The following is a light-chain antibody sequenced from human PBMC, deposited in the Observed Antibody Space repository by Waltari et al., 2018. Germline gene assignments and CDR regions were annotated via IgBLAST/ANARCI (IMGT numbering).Light chain of an antibody. J-gene: IGLJ1*01. CDR1: STAVGGYNY. V-gene: IGLV2-8*01. CDR2: AVS. CDR3: SSYAGSNHFG. Sequence: QSALTQPPSASGSPGQSVTISCTGTSTAVGGYNYVSWYQQHPGKPPTLMIYAVSKRPSGVPDRFSGSKSGNTASLTVSGLQAEDEADYYCSSYAGSNHFGFGTGTKVTVL.